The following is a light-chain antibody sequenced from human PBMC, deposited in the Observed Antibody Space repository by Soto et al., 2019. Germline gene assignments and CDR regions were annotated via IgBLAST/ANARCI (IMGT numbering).Light chain of an antibody. CDR2: AAS. CDR3: QQSYSTPT. V-gene: IGKV1-39*01. CDR1: QSIGSY. Sequence: DIQMTQSPSSLSASVGDRVTITCRASQSIGSYLNWYHQKPGKAPKLLIYAASILQSGVPSRFSGSGSGTDFTLTISSLQREDFATYYCQQSYSTPTFGQGTRLEIK. J-gene: IGKJ5*01.